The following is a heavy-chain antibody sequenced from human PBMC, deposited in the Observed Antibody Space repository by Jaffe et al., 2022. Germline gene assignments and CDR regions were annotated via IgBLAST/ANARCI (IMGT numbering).Heavy chain of an antibody. Sequence: QVQLQESGPGLVKPSETLSLTCAVSGYSISSGYYWGWIRQPPGKGLEWIGSIYHSGSTYYNPSLKSRVTISVDTSKNQFSLKLSSVTAADTAVYYCARAGDTMIVVVPPSYFDYWGQGTLVTVSS. V-gene: IGHV4-38-2*01. J-gene: IGHJ4*02. CDR1: GYSISSGYY. D-gene: IGHD3-22*01. CDR3: ARAGDTMIVVVPPSYFDY. CDR2: IYHSGST.